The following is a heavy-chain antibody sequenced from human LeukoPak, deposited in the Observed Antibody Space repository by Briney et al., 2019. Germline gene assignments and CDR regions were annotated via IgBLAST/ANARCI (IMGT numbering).Heavy chain of an antibody. CDR3: ARDSPISGSYYGGLGH. Sequence: GASVKVSCKASGYSFTSNYIHWVRQAPGQGLEWMGMIYPRDGSTSYAQKFQGRVTITADESTSTAYMELSSLRSEDTAVYYCARDSPISGSYYGGLGHWGQGTLVTVSS. J-gene: IGHJ4*02. CDR1: GYSFTSNY. D-gene: IGHD1-26*01. V-gene: IGHV1-46*01. CDR2: IYPRDGST.